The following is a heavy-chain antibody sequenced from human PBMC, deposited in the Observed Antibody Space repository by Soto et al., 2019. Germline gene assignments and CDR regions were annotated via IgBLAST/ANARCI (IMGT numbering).Heavy chain of an antibody. V-gene: IGHV3-30*18. CDR3: AKDGAPRYCSRSSCHPAGAY. J-gene: IGHJ4*02. CDR1: GFTFRNYG. CDR2: ISYDGSNK. D-gene: IGHD2-15*01. Sequence: QVQLVESGGGVVQPGRSLRLSCAGSGFTFRNYGLHWVRQAPGKGLEWVAVISYDGSNKYYADSVKGRFTISRDNSNNMLYLQMDSLRAEDTAVYYCAKDGAPRYCSRSSCHPAGAYWGQGTLVTVSS.